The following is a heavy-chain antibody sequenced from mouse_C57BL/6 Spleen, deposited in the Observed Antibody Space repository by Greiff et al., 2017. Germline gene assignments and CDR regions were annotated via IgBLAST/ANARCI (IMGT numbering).Heavy chain of an antibody. V-gene: IGHV5-17*01. Sequence: EVKLVESGGGLVKPGGSLKLSCAASGFTFSDYGMHWVRQAPEKGLEWVAYISSGSSTIYYADTVKGRFTISRDNAKNTLCLQMTSLRSEDTAMYYCARGTFYYAMDYWGQGTSVTVSS. CDR2: ISSGSSTI. CDR1: GFTFSDYG. J-gene: IGHJ4*01. D-gene: IGHD2-14*01. CDR3: ARGTFYYAMDY.